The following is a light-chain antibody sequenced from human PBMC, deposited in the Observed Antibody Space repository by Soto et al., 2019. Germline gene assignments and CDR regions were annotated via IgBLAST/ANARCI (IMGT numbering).Light chain of an antibody. CDR1: QSIGKS. CDR3: QQSDDLLRT. V-gene: IGKV1-39*01. Sequence: DIQMTQSPSSLSASVGDRVTITCRASQSIGKSLNWYQHKVGKAPELLLYEASTLQSGVPSRFSGSGSGTDFTLTISSLRPEDHGIYYCQQSDDLLRTFGQGTKLE. J-gene: IGKJ2*01. CDR2: EAS.